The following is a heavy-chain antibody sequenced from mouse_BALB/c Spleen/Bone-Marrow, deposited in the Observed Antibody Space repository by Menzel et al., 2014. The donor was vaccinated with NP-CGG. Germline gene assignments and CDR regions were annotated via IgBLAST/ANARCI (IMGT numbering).Heavy chain of an antibody. J-gene: IGHJ4*01. V-gene: IGHV1-69*02. Sequence: QVQLQQSGAELVKPGASVKLSCKASGYTFTSYWMHWVKQRPGQGLEWIGEIDPSDSYTNYNQKFKGKATLTVDKSSSTAYMQLSSLTSEDSAVYYCARWLLGCAMDYWGQGTSVTVSS. D-gene: IGHD2-3*01. CDR1: GYTFTSYW. CDR2: IDPSDSYT. CDR3: ARWLLGCAMDY.